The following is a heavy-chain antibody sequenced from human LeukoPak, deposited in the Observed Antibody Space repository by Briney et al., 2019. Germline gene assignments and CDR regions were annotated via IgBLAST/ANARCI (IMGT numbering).Heavy chain of an antibody. CDR3: TTVAAVKNYFDY. CDR1: GFTFSNAW. D-gene: IGHD6-13*01. J-gene: IGHJ4*02. CDR2: IKSKTGGGTT. Sequence: PGGSLRLSCAASGFTFSNAWMSWVRQAPGKGLEWVGRIKSKTGGGTTDYAAPVKGRFTISRDDSKNTLYLQMNSLKTEDTAVYYCTTVAAVKNYFDYWGQGTLVTVSS. V-gene: IGHV3-15*01.